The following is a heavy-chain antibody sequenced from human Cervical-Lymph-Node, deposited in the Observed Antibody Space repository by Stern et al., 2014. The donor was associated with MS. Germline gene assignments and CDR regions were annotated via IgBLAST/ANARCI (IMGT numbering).Heavy chain of an antibody. CDR2: IYHRFGRA. D-gene: IGHD4-23*01. Sequence: QDQLVQSGAEVRKPGSSVKVSCKASGATFSTNAISWLRQAPGQGPEWMGAIYHRFGRANYVQKLRGRLTITADESASTAYMELRSLRSEDAAVYYCAREHHGGNFASWGQGTLVTVSS. CDR1: GATFSTNA. CDR3: AREHHGGNFAS. V-gene: IGHV1-69*12. J-gene: IGHJ5*02.